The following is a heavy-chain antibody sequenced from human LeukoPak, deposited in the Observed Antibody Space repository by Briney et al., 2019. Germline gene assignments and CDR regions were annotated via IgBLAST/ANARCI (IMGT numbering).Heavy chain of an antibody. CDR3: AKDRHDYGDYAFDS. J-gene: IGHJ4*02. V-gene: IGHV3-23*05. D-gene: IGHD4-17*01. Sequence: GGSLRLSCTASGFIFRDYVMSWVRQAPGKGPEWVAAIWRTGDWTHYVDSVKGRFTISRDNSKNTLYLQMNRLRVADTAIYHCAKDRHDYGDYAFDSWGQGTLVTASS. CDR2: IWRTGDWT. CDR1: GFIFRDYV.